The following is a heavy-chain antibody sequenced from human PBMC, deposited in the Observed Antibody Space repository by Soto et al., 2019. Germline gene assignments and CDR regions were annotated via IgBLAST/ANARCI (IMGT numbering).Heavy chain of an antibody. J-gene: IGHJ4*02. V-gene: IGHV4-31*03. D-gene: IGHD2-21*02. Sequence: QVQLQESGPGLVKPSQTLSLTCTVSGGSISSGGYYWSWIRQHPGKGLEWIGYIYYSGSTYYNPCLKSRVTISVDTYKNQFSLKLSSVTAADTAVYYCARVSAYCGGDCYYYFDYWGQGTLVTVCS. CDR1: GGSISSGGYY. CDR2: IYYSGST. CDR3: ARVSAYCGGDCYYYFDY.